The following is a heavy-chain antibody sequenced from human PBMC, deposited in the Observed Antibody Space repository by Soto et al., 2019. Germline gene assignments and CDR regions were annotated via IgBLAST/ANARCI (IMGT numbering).Heavy chain of an antibody. J-gene: IGHJ6*02. CDR3: AKGKAMVNYYYYGMDV. CDR2: ISYDGSNK. Sequence: PGGSLRLSCAASGFAFSSYGMHWVRQAPGKGLEWVAVISYDGSNKYYADSVKGRFTISRDNSKNTLYLQMNSLRAEDTAVYYCAKGKAMVNYYYYGMDVWGQGTTVTVSS. V-gene: IGHV3-30*18. D-gene: IGHD5-18*01. CDR1: GFAFSSYG.